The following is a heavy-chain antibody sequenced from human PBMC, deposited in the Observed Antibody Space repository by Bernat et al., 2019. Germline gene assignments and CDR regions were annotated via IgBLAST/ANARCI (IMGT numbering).Heavy chain of an antibody. CDR1: GFTFSNAW. J-gene: IGHJ4*02. CDR3: TAQGVTTDGFEY. V-gene: IGHV3-15*01. CDR2: IKSKTDGGTT. Sequence: EVQLVESGGGLVKPGGSLRLSCAASGFTFSNAWMSWVRQAPGKGLEWVGRIKSKTDGGTTDYAAPVKGRFTISRDDSQNTLYLQMNSPKTEDTAVYYCTAQGVTTDGFEYWGQGTLVTVSS. D-gene: IGHD4-17*01.